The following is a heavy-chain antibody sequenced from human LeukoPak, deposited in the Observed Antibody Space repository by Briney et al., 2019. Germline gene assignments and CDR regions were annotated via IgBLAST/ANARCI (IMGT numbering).Heavy chain of an antibody. Sequence: PSETLSLTCTVSGGSIYSYYWSWIRQPPGKGLEWIGYIYHSGGTNYNSSLKSRVTISVDTSKNQFSLKLSSVTAADTAVYYCASDSSGWNGRNFDYWGQGTLVTVSS. CDR1: GGSIYSYY. D-gene: IGHD6-19*01. CDR3: ASDSSGWNGRNFDY. J-gene: IGHJ4*02. CDR2: IYHSGGT. V-gene: IGHV4-59*01.